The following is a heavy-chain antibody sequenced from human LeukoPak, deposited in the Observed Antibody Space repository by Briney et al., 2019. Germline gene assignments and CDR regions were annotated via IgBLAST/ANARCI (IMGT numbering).Heavy chain of an antibody. Sequence: PGGSLRLSCAASGFTFSSYAMSWVRQAPGKGLEWVSAISGSGGSTYYADSVKGRFTISRDNSKNTLYLQMNSLRAEDTAVYYCAKDRSAIRNYYDSSGPYYFDYWGQGTLVTVSS. CDR3: AKDRSAIRNYYDSSGPYYFDY. D-gene: IGHD3-22*01. CDR1: GFTFSSYA. J-gene: IGHJ4*02. CDR2: ISGSGGST. V-gene: IGHV3-23*01.